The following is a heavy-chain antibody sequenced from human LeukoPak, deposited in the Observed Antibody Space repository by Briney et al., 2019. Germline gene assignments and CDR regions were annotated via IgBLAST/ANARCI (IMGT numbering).Heavy chain of an antibody. V-gene: IGHV3-48*02. CDR1: GFTFSSYG. CDR3: ARGCSGGSCFGDFDY. Sequence: GGSLRLSCAASGFTFSSYGMNWVRQAPGKGREWITYISSRSSTIYYADSVKGRYNISRDNAKNSLYLQKNSLRDEDTAVYYCARGCSGGSCFGDFDYWGQGTLGTVSS. CDR2: ISSRSSTI. D-gene: IGHD2-15*01. J-gene: IGHJ4*02.